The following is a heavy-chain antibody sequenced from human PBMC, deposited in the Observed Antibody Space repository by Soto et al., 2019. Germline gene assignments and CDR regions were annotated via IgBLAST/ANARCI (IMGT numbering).Heavy chain of an antibody. V-gene: IGHV4-34*01. Sequence: PSETLSLTCAVYGGSFNCYYWSWIRQPPGKGLEWIGEINHSGSTNYNPSLKSRVTISVDTSKNQFSLKLSSVTAADTAVYYCARDLGAAAPYYYGMDVWGQGTTGTGSS. D-gene: IGHD6-13*01. CDR2: INHSGST. CDR1: GGSFNCYY. CDR3: ARDLGAAAPYYYGMDV. J-gene: IGHJ6*01.